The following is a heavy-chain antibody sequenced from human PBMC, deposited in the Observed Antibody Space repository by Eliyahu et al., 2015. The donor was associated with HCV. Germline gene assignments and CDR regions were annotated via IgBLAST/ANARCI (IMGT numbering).Heavy chain of an antibody. Sequence: QLQLQESGPGLVKPSETLSLTCTVSGGSISSXSYYWXWXRQPPGKGLEWIGSIYYSGSTYYNPSLKSRVTISVDTSKNQFSLKLSSVTAADTAVYYCARIYSSSWHLGETRVDYWGQGTLVTVSS. V-gene: IGHV4-39*01. CDR2: IYYSGST. CDR1: GGSISSXSYY. J-gene: IGHJ4*02. D-gene: IGHD6-13*01. CDR3: ARIYSSSWHLGETRVDY.